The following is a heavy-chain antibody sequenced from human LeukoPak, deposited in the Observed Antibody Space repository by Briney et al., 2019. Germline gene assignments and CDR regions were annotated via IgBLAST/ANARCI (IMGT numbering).Heavy chain of an antibody. CDR2: IWYDGSNK. V-gene: IGHV3-33*08. CDR1: GFTFSNYW. J-gene: IGHJ6*02. Sequence: GGSLRLSCAASGFTFSNYWMHWVRQAPGKGLEWVAVIWYDGSNKYYADSVKGRFTISRDNSKNTLYLQMNSLRAEDTAVYYCARDTSPSDYDFWSGYAAYYGMDVWGQGTTVTVSS. D-gene: IGHD3-3*01. CDR3: ARDTSPSDYDFWSGYAAYYGMDV.